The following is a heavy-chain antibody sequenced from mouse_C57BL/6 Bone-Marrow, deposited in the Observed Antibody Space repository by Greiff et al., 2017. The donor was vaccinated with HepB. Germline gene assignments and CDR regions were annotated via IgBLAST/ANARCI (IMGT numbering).Heavy chain of an antibody. CDR2: INPNNGGT. V-gene: IGHV1-26*01. CDR3: ARHGSSYEWFAY. J-gene: IGHJ3*01. Sequence: VQLQQSGPELVKPGASVKISCKASGYTFTDYYMNWVKQSHGKSLEWIGDINPNNGGTSYNQKFKGKATLTVDKSSSTAYMELRSLTSEDSAVYYCARHGSSYEWFAYWGQGTLVTVSA. CDR1: GYTFTDYY. D-gene: IGHD1-1*01.